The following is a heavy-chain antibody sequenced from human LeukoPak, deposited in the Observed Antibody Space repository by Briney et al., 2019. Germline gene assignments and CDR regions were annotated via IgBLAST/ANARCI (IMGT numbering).Heavy chain of an antibody. V-gene: IGHV1-18*01. Sequence: GASVKVSCKHSGCTFNNFIISWVRPAPGQSLEWMGWISAYNGNTNYAQNLQARVTMTTDTSTSTAYMELRSLKSDDTAVYYCARSIGSWGLIDYWGQGTLVTVSS. J-gene: IGHJ4*02. CDR1: GCTFNNFI. CDR2: ISAYNGNT. D-gene: IGHD3-16*01. CDR3: ARSIGSWGLIDY.